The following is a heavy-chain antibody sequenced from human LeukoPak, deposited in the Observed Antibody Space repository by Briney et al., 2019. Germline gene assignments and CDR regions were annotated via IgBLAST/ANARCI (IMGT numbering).Heavy chain of an antibody. J-gene: IGHJ3*02. Sequence: ASVKVSCKASGYTFTSDINWVRQATGQGLEWMGWMNPSSGNTDYAPKFQGRVTMTRDVSIRTAYMELSSLRSEDTAVYYCARGAVSRDCSGGSCYHFDIWGQGTMVTVSS. CDR2: MNPSSGNT. CDR1: GYTFTSD. V-gene: IGHV1-8*01. D-gene: IGHD2-15*01. CDR3: ARGAVSRDCSGGSCYHFDI.